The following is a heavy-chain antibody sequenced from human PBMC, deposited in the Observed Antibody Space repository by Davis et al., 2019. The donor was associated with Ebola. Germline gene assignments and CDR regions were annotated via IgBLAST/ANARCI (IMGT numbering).Heavy chain of an antibody. CDR2: INPNSGGT. V-gene: IGHV1-2*06. CDR3: ARDRYNWNDLDY. J-gene: IGHJ4*02. CDR1: GYTFTSYG. Sequence: AASVKVSCKASGYTFTSYGISWVRQAPGQGLEWMGRINPNSGGTNYAQKFQGRVTMTRDTSINTAYIELSRLRFDDTAVYYCARDRYNWNDLDYWGQGTLVTVSS. D-gene: IGHD1-1*01.